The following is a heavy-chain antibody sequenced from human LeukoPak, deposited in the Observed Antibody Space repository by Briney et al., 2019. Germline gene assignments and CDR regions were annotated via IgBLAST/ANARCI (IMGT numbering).Heavy chain of an antibody. J-gene: IGHJ4*02. CDR2: IWYDGSNK. V-gene: IGHV3-33*01. Sequence: PGGSLRLSCAASGFTFSSYGIHWVRQAPGKGLEWVAVIWYDGSNKYYADSVKGRFTISRDNSKNTLYLQMNSLRAEDTAVYYCARDYGYSYGRKFDYWGQGTLVTVSS. D-gene: IGHD5-18*01. CDR3: ARDYGYSYGRKFDY. CDR1: GFTFSSYG.